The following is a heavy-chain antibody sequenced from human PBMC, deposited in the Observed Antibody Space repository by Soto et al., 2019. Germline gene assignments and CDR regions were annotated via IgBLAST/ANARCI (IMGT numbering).Heavy chain of an antibody. Sequence: SQTLSLTCAISGDSVASNSAAWNWIRQSPSRGLEWLGRTYFRSKWYNDYAVSVKSRIIINPDTSNNQFSLQLNSVTPEDTAVYFCAKGDNLGPKTGYAFDPWGQGIMVTVSS. V-gene: IGHV6-1*01. CDR3: AKGDNLGPKTGYAFDP. J-gene: IGHJ5*02. CDR1: GDSVASNSAA. D-gene: IGHD5-12*01. CDR2: TYFRSKWYN.